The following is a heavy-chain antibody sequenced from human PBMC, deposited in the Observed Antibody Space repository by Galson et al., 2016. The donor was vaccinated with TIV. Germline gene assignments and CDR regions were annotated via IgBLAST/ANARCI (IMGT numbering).Heavy chain of an antibody. Sequence: SLRLSCAASGLSVSINYMTWVRQAPGKGLEWVSFISDGGNTYYPDSVKGRFTISRDNSKNTLYLQMNGLRAEDTAVYYCARDRVVDATYYYYYYGMDVWGQGTAVTVSS. CDR3: ARDRVVDATYYYYYYGMDV. CDR1: GLSVSINY. CDR2: ISDGGNT. D-gene: IGHD1-26*01. J-gene: IGHJ6*02. V-gene: IGHV3-66*02.